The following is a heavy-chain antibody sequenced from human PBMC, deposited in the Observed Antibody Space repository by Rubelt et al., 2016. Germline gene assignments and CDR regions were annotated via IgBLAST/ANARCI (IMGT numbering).Heavy chain of an antibody. Sequence: GRVTMTEDTSTDTAYMELSSLRSEDTAVYYCATETGYLNWFDPWGQGTLVTVSS. D-gene: IGHD3-9*01. V-gene: IGHV1-24*01. J-gene: IGHJ5*02. CDR3: ATETGYLNWFDP.